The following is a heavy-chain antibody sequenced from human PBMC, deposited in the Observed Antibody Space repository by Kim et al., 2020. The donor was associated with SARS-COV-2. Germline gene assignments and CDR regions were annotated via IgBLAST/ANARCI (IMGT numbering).Heavy chain of an antibody. J-gene: IGHJ5*02. CDR2: IYPGDSDT. CDR3: ARTVMGRGVPNWFDP. Sequence: GESLKISCKGSGYSFTSYWIGWVRQMPGKGLEWMGIIYPGDSDTRYSPSFQGQVTISADKSISTAYLQWSSLKASDTAMYYCARTVMGRGVPNWFDPWGQGTLVTVSS. D-gene: IGHD3-10*01. V-gene: IGHV5-51*01. CDR1: GYSFTSYW.